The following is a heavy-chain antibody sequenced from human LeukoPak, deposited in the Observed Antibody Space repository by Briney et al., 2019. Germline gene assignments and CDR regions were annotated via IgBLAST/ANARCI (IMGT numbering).Heavy chain of an antibody. CDR3: ARGRTGAAALDF. J-gene: IGHJ4*02. V-gene: IGHV4-34*01. D-gene: IGHD2-2*01. CDR2: GTHSGST. Sequence: PSETLSLTCAVYGGSFSGHYWTWIRQAPGKGLEWIGEGTHSGSTNYNPSLKSRVTISVDTSKNQFSLKLTSMTAADTAVYHCARGRTGAAALDFWGPGTLVTVSS. CDR1: GGSFSGHY.